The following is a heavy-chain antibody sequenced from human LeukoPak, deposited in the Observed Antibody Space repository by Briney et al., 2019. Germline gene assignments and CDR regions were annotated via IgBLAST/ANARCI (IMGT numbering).Heavy chain of an antibody. Sequence: SETLSLTCTVSGGSISSGGYYWSWIRQHSGKGLEWIGYIYYSGSTYYNPSLKSRVTISVDTSKNQFSLKLSSVTAAATAVYYCARDSGSSWYDYWGQGTLVTVSS. V-gene: IGHV4-31*03. CDR3: ARDSGSSWYDY. CDR1: GGSISSGGYY. J-gene: IGHJ4*02. CDR2: IYYSGST. D-gene: IGHD6-13*01.